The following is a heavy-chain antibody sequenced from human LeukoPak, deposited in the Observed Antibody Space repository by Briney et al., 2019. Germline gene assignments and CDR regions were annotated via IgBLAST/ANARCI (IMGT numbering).Heavy chain of an antibody. CDR1: GDTFSSTA. Sequence: SVKVSCKASGDTFSSTAITWVRQAPGQGLEWMGRIIPILGLANYAQRFQGRVTISGDNSTSTTYLELSSLTFEDTAVYYCARVPLYSLWGPWFDPWGQGTLVTVSA. D-gene: IGHD5-18*01. CDR3: ARVPLYSLWGPWFDP. V-gene: IGHV1-69*04. CDR2: IIPILGLA. J-gene: IGHJ5*02.